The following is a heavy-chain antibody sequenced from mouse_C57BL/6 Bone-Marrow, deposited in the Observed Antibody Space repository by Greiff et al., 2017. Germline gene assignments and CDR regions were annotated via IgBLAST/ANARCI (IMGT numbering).Heavy chain of an antibody. J-gene: IGHJ4*01. D-gene: IGHD1-1*01. CDR3: SRITTVVATGAMAY. CDR2: ISDGGSYH. Sequence: EVKLVESGGGLVKPGGSLKLSCAASGFTFSSYAMSWVRQTPEKRLEWVATISDGGSYHYYPDKVKGRFTISRDNAKNNLYLQMSHLKAEDTAMYYCSRITTVVATGAMAYWGQGTSVTVSS. V-gene: IGHV5-4*03. CDR1: GFTFSSYA.